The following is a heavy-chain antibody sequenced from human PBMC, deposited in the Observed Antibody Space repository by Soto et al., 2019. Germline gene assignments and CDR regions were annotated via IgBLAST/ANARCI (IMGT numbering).Heavy chain of an antibody. V-gene: IGHV3-23*01. Sequence: GGSLRLSCAASGFTFSSYAMSWVRQAPGKGLEWVSAISGSGGSTYYADSVKGRFTISRDNSKNTLYLQMNSLRAEDTAVYYCAKGYCSGGSCYNFDYWGQGTLVTVSS. CDR2: ISGSGGST. J-gene: IGHJ4*02. CDR3: AKGYCSGGSCYNFDY. CDR1: GFTFSSYA. D-gene: IGHD2-15*01.